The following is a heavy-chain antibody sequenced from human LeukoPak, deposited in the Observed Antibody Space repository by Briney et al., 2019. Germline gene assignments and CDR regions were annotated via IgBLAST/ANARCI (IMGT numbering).Heavy chain of an antibody. D-gene: IGHD3-22*01. CDR3: ARVDLRYYELDY. Sequence: SETLSLTCTVSGGSISSYYWSWIRQPPGKGLEWIGYICYSGSTNYNPSLKSRVTISVDTSKNQFSLKLSSVTAADTAVYYCARVDLRYYELDYWGQGTLVTVSS. J-gene: IGHJ4*02. CDR2: ICYSGST. V-gene: IGHV4-59*01. CDR1: GGSISSYY.